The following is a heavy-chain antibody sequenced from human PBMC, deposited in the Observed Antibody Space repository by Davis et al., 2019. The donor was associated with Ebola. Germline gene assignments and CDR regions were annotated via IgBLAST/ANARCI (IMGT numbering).Heavy chain of an antibody. V-gene: IGHV3-13*01. Sequence: GGSLRLSFPASGFTFSSYDMHWVRQATGKRLEWVSAIGTAGDTYYPGSVKGRFTISRANAKSSLYLQMNSLRAEDTAVYYCTRAAFGSYYFDYWGQGTLVTVSS. CDR3: TRAAFGSYYFDY. D-gene: IGHD3-3*01. CDR1: GFTFSSYD. J-gene: IGHJ4*02. CDR2: IGTAGDT.